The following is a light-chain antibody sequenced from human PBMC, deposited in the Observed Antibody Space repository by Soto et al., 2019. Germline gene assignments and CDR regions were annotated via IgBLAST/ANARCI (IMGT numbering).Light chain of an antibody. CDR1: QSISSSY. J-gene: IGKJ1*01. Sequence: EIVLTQSPGTLSLSPGERATLSCRASQSISSSYLAWYQQKPGQAPRLLIYGASSRATGIPDRFSGSGSGTDFTLTSSRLEPETFAVYYCQQYDSSPRTFGQVTKVVI. CDR2: GAS. CDR3: QQYDSSPRT. V-gene: IGKV3-20*01.